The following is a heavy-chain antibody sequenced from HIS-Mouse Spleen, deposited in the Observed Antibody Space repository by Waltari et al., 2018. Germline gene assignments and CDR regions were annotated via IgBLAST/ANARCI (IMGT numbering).Heavy chain of an antibody. J-gene: IGHJ2*01. CDR3: AREIPYSSSWYDWYFDL. D-gene: IGHD6-13*01. V-gene: IGHV4-39*07. Sequence: QLQLQESGPGLVKPSETLSLTCTVSGGLISSSSYYWGWIRRPPGKGLEWIGSIYYSGSTYYNPSLKSRVTISVDTSKNQFSLKLSSVTAADTAVYYCAREIPYSSSWYDWYFDLWGRGTLVTVSS. CDR1: GGLISSSSYY. CDR2: IYYSGST.